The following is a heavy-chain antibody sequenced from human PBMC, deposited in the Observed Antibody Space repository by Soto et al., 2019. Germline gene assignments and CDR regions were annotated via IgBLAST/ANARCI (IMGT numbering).Heavy chain of an antibody. D-gene: IGHD2-15*01. V-gene: IGHV4-59*01. CDR1: GGSTNSYY. CDR3: ARPLDYCRGGSCYLPGY. Sequence: PSETLSLTCTVSGGSTNSYYWSWIRQPPGKGLEWIGYIYYSGSTNYNPSLKSRVTISVDTSKNQFSLKLSSVTAADTAVYYCARPLDYCRGGSCYLPGYWGQGTLVTVYS. J-gene: IGHJ4*02. CDR2: IYYSGST.